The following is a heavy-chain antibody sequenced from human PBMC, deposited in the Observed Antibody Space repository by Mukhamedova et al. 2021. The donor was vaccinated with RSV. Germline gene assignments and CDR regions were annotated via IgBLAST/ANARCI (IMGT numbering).Heavy chain of an antibody. D-gene: IGHD3-3*01. CDR3: TTDQRPYYDFWSGYYIDAFDS. Sequence: DGGTTDYAAPVKGRFTISRDDSKNTLYLQMNSLKTEDTAVYYCTTDQRPYYDFWSGYYIDAFDSWGQGTMVTVSS. V-gene: IGHV3-15*01. CDR2: DGGTT. J-gene: IGHJ3*02.